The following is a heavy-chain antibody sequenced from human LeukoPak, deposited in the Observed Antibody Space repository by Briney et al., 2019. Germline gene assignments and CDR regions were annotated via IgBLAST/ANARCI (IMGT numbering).Heavy chain of an antibody. J-gene: IGHJ4*02. CDR2: THPGDSDT. V-gene: IGHV5-51*01. CDR3: ARRIYGGNSDLDY. Sequence: GESLKISCKASGYSFTSYWIGWVRPMPGKGLEWMAITHPGDSDTRYGPSFQGQVTISADVSISTAYLQWSSLKASDTAMYYCARRIYGGNSDLDYWGQGTLVTVSS. CDR1: GYSFTSYW. D-gene: IGHD4-23*01.